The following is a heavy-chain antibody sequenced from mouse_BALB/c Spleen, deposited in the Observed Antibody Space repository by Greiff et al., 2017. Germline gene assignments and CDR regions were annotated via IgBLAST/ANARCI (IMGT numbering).Heavy chain of an antibody. V-gene: IGHV2-9*02. CDR2: IWAGGST. J-gene: IGHJ4*01. CDR1: GFSLTSYG. Sequence: VKLVESGPGLVAPSQTLSITCTVSGFSLTSYGVHWVRQPPGQGLEWLGVIWAGGSTNYNSAHMSRLSISKDNSKSHVFLKMNSLQTDDTAMYYCASPQLSLYAMDYWGQGTSVTVSS. CDR3: ASPQLSLYAMDY.